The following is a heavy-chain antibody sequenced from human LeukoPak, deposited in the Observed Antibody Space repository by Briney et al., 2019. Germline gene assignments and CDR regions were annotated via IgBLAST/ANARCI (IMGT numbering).Heavy chain of an antibody. CDR2: ISNDGSKK. J-gene: IGHJ4*02. CDR3: ARDLGASGSPRDWYYFDD. V-gene: IGHV3-30-3*01. D-gene: IGHD1-26*01. Sequence: GGSLRLSCAASRFTFNSYAMHCVRQAPGQGLEWVAVISNDGSKKYYADSVKGRFSISRDNSQKTLYLQMTSLRDEDTAVYYCARDLGASGSPRDWYYFDDWGQGTLVTVSS. CDR1: RFTFNSYA.